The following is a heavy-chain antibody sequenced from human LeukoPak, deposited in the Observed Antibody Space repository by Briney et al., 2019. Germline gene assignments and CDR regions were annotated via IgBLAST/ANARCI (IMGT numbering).Heavy chain of an antibody. J-gene: IGHJ3*02. V-gene: IGHV3-23*01. Sequence: GSLRLSCAASGFTFSTYVMSWVRQAPGKGPEWVSIISGSSGTTYYTDSVKGRFTISRDNSRNTLHLQMNSLRAEDTALYYCARERLTTTAFDIWGQGTMVTVSS. D-gene: IGHD1-1*01. CDR2: ISGSSGTT. CDR1: GFTFSTYV. CDR3: ARERLTTTAFDI.